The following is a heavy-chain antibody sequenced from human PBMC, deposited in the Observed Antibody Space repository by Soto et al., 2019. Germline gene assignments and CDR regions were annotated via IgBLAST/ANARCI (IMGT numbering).Heavy chain of an antibody. CDR3: ARPGSYYGSGSYYDY. V-gene: IGHV4-4*02. CDR2: IYHSGST. Sequence: SETLSLTCAVSGGSISSSNWWSWVRQPPGKGLEWIGEIYHSGSTNYNPSLKSRVTISVDKSKNQFSLKLSSVTAADTAVYYCARPGSYYGSGSYYDYWGQGTLVTVSS. J-gene: IGHJ4*02. CDR1: GGSISSSNW. D-gene: IGHD3-10*01.